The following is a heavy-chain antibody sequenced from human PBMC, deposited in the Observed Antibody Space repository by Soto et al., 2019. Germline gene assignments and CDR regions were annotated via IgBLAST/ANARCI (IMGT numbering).Heavy chain of an antibody. D-gene: IGHD3-22*01. J-gene: IGHJ3*02. CDR3: MRRPPSSGHPGLYAFDI. V-gene: IGHV1-46*01. Sequence: ASVKVSCKASGYTFTSYYMHWVRQAPGQGLEWMGIVTPTGDYTAYAQKFQGRVTMTRDTSAITVYMELSSLTSEDTAVYYCMRRPPSSGHPGLYAFDIWGQGTMVTVS. CDR2: VTPTGDYT. CDR1: GYTFTSYY.